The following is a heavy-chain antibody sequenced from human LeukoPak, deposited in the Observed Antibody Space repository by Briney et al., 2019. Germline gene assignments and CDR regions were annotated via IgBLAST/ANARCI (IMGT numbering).Heavy chain of an antibody. D-gene: IGHD2-2*01. CDR1: GFTFDDYT. V-gene: IGHV3-43*01. CDR3: AKDIWRRGVVPAAIGIDY. Sequence: PGGSLRLSCAASGFTFDDYTMHWVRQAPGKGLEWVSLISWDGGSTYYADSVKGRFTISRDNSKNSLYLQMNSLRTEDTALYYCAKDIWRRGVVPAAIGIDYWGQGTLVTVSS. J-gene: IGHJ4*02. CDR2: ISWDGGST.